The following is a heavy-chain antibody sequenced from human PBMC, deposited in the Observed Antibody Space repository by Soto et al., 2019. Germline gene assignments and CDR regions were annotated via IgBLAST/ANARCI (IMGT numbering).Heavy chain of an antibody. J-gene: IGHJ3*02. CDR2: IIAIFGNA. CDR3: AKFRSGYDAFDI. D-gene: IGHD5-12*01. CDR1: GGTFISYA. V-gene: IGHV1-69*05. Sequence: GASVKVSCKASGGTFISYAISWVRQAPGQGLEWMGGIIAIFGNANYAQKFQGRVTMTTDASTSTAYMELSSLRSDDTAVYYCAKFRSGYDAFDIWGQGTMVTVSS.